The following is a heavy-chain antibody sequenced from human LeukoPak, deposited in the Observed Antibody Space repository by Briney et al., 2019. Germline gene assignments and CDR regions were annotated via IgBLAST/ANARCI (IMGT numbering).Heavy chain of an antibody. J-gene: IGHJ6*03. Sequence: PGGSLRLSCAASGFTFSTYAMSWVRQAPGKGLEWVSAISGSGGSTYYADSVKGRFTISRDNSKNTLYLQMNSLRAEDTAVYYCAKPPSMVRGVNAGYYYMDVWGKGTTVTISS. CDR3: AKPPSMVRGVNAGYYYMDV. CDR2: ISGSGGST. CDR1: GFTFSTYA. D-gene: IGHD3-10*01. V-gene: IGHV3-23*01.